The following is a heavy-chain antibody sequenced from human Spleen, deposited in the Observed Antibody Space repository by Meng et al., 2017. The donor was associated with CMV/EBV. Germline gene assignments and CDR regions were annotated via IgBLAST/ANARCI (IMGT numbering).Heavy chain of an antibody. D-gene: IGHD1-26*01. V-gene: IGHV1-18*01. CDR1: GYSFTTYG. CDR3: ARTEGLGATSSPWFDP. Sequence: ASVKVSCKASGYSFTTYGISWVRQAPGQGLEWMGWISTYNGHTKYAQRLQGRVTMTTDTSTSTVYMEVRSLRSDDTAVYYCARTEGLGATSSPWFDPWGQGTLVTVSS. CDR2: ISTYNGHT. J-gene: IGHJ5*02.